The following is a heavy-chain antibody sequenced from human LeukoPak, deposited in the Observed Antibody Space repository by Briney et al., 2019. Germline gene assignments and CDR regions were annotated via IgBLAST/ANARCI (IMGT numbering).Heavy chain of an antibody. CDR1: GYTFTGYY. CDR2: INPNSGGT. V-gene: IGHV1-2*02. CDR3: ARGHSSSWYPPGNYFDY. Sequence: ASVKVSCKASGYTFTGYYMHWVRQAPGQGLEWMGWINPNSGGTNYAQKFQGRVTMTRDTSISTAYMELSRLRSDDTAVYYCARGHSSSWYPPGNYFDYWGQGTLVTVSS. D-gene: IGHD6-13*01. J-gene: IGHJ4*02.